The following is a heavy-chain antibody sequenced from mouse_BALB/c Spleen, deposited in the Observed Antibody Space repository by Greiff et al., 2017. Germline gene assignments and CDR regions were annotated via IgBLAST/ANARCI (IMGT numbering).Heavy chain of an antibody. J-gene: IGHJ4*01. D-gene: IGHD2-3*01. CDR3: ARDQDGLYAMDY. CDR1: GYSITSGYY. Sequence: EVQLQESGPGLVKPSQSLSLTCSVTGYSITSGYYWNWIRQFPGNKLEWMGYISYDGSNNYNPSLKNRISITRDTSKNQFFLKLNSVTTEDTATYYCARDQDGLYAMDYWGQGTSVTVSS. V-gene: IGHV3-6*02. CDR2: ISYDGSN.